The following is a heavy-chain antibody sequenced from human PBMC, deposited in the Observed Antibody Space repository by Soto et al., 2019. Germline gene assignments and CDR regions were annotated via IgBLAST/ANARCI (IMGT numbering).Heavy chain of an antibody. Sequence: QVQLQESGPGLVKPSQTLAFTCTVSGGAISRGGYYWTWIRQHPGKVLAWIGYNYYSGMTYDSPSFKSRVTISLETSKNRLAPRQSSITASVTAVYYWARCSRIAAPNSGRNAWGKGTTATVPS. CDR1: GGAISRGGYY. J-gene: IGHJ6*04. CDR3: ARCSRIAAPNSGRNA. V-gene: IGHV4-31*03. D-gene: IGHD6-6*01. CDR2: NYYSGMT.